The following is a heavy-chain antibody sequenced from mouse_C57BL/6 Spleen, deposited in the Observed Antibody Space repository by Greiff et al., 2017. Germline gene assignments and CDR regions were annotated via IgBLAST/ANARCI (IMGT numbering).Heavy chain of an antibody. J-gene: IGHJ1*03. V-gene: IGHV1-64*01. Sequence: VKLKQPGAELVKPGASVKLSCKASGYTFTSYWMHWVKQRPGQGLEWIGMIHPNSGSTNYNEKFKSKATLTVDKSSSTAYMQLSSLTSEDSAVYYCARKGYYGSSPYWYFDVWGTGTTVTVSS. CDR1: GYTFTSYW. CDR3: ARKGYYGSSPYWYFDV. CDR2: IHPNSGST. D-gene: IGHD1-1*01.